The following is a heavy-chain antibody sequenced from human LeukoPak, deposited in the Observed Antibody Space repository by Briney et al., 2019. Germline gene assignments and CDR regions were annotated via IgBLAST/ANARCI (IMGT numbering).Heavy chain of an antibody. D-gene: IGHD4-17*01. CDR3: AKSPLRRVQTTVTTEDGFDI. J-gene: IGHJ3*02. Sequence: AGGSLRLSCAASGFTFSTYAMSWVRQAPGKGLEWVSSISGSGGGTYDADSVKGRFTISRDNSKNTLYLQMNSLRAEDTAVYYCAKSPLRRVQTTVTTEDGFDIWGQGTMVTVSS. V-gene: IGHV3-23*01. CDR1: GFTFSTYA. CDR2: ISGSGGGT.